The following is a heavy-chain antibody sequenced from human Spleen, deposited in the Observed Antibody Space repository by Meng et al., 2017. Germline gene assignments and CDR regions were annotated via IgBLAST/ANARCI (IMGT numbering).Heavy chain of an antibody. CDR2: INPKSGDT. J-gene: IGHJ4*02. CDR3: ARDEDISAAGKLFGDY. D-gene: IGHD6-13*01. V-gene: IGHV1-2*06. CDR1: GYSLSNYG. Sequence: LVQSGGEVKNPGASVKVSCEASGYSLSNYGISWVRQAPGQGLEWMGRINPKSGDTHYAQKFQGRVTMTGDTSISTAYMELSGLRSDDTAMYYCARDEDISAAGKLFGDYWGQGTLVTVSS.